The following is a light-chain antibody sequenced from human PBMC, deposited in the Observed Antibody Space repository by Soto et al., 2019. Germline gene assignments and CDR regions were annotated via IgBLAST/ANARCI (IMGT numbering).Light chain of an antibody. Sequence: EILLTQSPASLSVSPGESATLSCRASQSLNTDLAWYQQKPGQAPRLLLYGASTRATGTPTRFSGSGSGTEFTLTISSLQSEDFAISYCQQYKSWPPITFGQGTRLE. V-gene: IGKV3-15*01. CDR2: GAS. CDR3: QQYKSWPPIT. J-gene: IGKJ5*01. CDR1: QSLNTD.